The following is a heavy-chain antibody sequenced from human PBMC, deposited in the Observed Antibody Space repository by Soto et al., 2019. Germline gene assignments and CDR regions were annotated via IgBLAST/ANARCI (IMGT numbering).Heavy chain of an antibody. CDR1: GGSFSGYY. CDR2: INHSGST. V-gene: IGHV4-34*01. J-gene: IGHJ6*02. Sequence: SETLSLTCAVYGGSFSGYYWSWIRQPPGKGLEWIGEINHSGSTNYNPSLKSRVTISVDTSKNQFSLKLSSVTAADTAVCYCARGWGYYGSGSYVPYYYYGMDVWGQGTTVTVSS. D-gene: IGHD3-10*01. CDR3: ARGWGYYGSGSYVPYYYYGMDV.